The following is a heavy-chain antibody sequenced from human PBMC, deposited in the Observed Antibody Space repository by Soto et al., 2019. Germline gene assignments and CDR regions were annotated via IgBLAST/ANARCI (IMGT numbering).Heavy chain of an antibody. V-gene: IGHV4-31*02. J-gene: IGHJ4*01. CDR3: ARADWSGWIDY. Sequence: WTWIRPHPRKGLEWIGYIYYSGNTFYNPSLKSRVSISVDTSKNQFSLNLTSVTAADTAVFYCARADWSGWIDYWGHGTLVTVSS. D-gene: IGHD6-19*01. CDR2: IYYSGNT.